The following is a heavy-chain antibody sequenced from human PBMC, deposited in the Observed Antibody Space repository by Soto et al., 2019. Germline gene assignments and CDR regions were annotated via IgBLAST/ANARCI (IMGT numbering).Heavy chain of an antibody. V-gene: IGHV1-18*01. J-gene: IGHJ6*02. D-gene: IGHD3-16*01. CDR3: ARGGYYDNTWGKLSHYGLDV. CDR2: ISPYNHYT. Sequence: QVQLVQSAAEVKKPGASVRVSCKASGYTFIRYGIAWVRQAPGQGLEWMGWISPYNHYTIYAQKLQGRVTMTADTSTRTVYMELRGLKSDDTAVYSCARGGYYDNTWGKLSHYGLDVWGQGTSVTVSS. CDR1: GYTFIRYG.